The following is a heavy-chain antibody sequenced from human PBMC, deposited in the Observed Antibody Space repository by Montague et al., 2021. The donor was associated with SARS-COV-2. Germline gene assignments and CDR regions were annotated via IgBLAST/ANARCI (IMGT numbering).Heavy chain of an antibody. CDR3: ARLESTRGVIIRGAFHI. CDR1: GDSINNSRYY. CDR2: IYYSGSA. Sequence: SETLSLTYSVSGDSINNSRYYWGWIRQPPGKGLEWIGTIYYSGSAXYNPSLKSRVTISVDTSKDQFSLKLNSVTATDTAVYYCARLESTRGVIIRGAFHIWGQGTKVTVSS. V-gene: IGHV4-39*01. D-gene: IGHD3-10*01. J-gene: IGHJ3*02.